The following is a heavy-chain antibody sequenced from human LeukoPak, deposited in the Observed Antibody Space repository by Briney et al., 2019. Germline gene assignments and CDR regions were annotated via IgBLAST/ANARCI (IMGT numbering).Heavy chain of an antibody. Sequence: SETLSLTCTISGGSITNYYWSWIRQPPGKGLEWIGYIYYSGSTNYNPSLKSRVTISVDTSKNQFSLKLSSVTAADTAVYYCARDRGSVTGTLSWFDPWGQGTLVTVSS. CDR2: IYYSGST. CDR1: GGSITNYY. J-gene: IGHJ5*02. D-gene: IGHD1-7*01. V-gene: IGHV4-59*01. CDR3: ARDRGSVTGTLSWFDP.